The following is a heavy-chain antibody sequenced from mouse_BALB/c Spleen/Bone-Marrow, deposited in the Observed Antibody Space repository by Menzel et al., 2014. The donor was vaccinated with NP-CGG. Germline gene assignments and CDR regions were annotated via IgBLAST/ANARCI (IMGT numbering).Heavy chain of an antibody. J-gene: IGHJ2*01. Sequence: EVHLVESGGGLAQPGGSLRLSCAASGFTFSSYAMSWVRQTPEKRLEWVAYITIGGGGSYYPDTVKGRFAISRDNAENTLYLQMSSLKSEGTAIYYCTRHGGGPDYFDHWGQGTTLIVSS. V-gene: IGHV5-12-2*01. CDR2: ITIGGGGS. CDR1: GFTFSSYA. CDR3: TRHGGGPDYFDH.